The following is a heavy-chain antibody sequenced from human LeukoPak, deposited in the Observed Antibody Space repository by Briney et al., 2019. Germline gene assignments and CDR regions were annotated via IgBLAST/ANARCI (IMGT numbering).Heavy chain of an antibody. CDR1: GGSISSGSYY. D-gene: IGHD3-16*02. Sequence: SQTLSLTCTVSGGSISSGSYYWSWIRQPAGKGLEWIGRIYTSGSTNCNPSLKSRVTISVDTSKNQFSLKLSSVTAADTAVYYCARAPLRLGELSLFGAFDIWGQGTMVTVSS. CDR2: IYTSGST. J-gene: IGHJ3*02. V-gene: IGHV4-61*02. CDR3: ARAPLRLGELSLFGAFDI.